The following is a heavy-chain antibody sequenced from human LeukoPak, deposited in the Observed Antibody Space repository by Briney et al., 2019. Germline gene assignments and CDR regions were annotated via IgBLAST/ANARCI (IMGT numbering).Heavy chain of an antibody. J-gene: IGHJ4*02. CDR1: GFTFSNAW. D-gene: IGHD1-1*01. CDR3: TTDLSFLRTSIDY. V-gene: IGHV3-15*01. CDR2: IKSKTDGGTT. Sequence: GGSLRLSCAASGFTFSNAWMSWVRQAPGKGLEWVGRIKSKTDGGTTDYAAPVKGRFTISRDDSKNTLYLQMNSLKTEDTAVYYCTTDLSFLRTSIDYWGQGTLVTVSS.